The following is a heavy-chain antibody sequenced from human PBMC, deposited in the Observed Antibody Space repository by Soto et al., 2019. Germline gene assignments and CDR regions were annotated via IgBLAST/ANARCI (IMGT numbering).Heavy chain of an antibody. D-gene: IGHD6-19*01. Sequence: LRLSCAASGFTFSSYWMSWVRQAPGKGLEWVANIKQDGSEKYYVDSVKGRFTISRDNAKNSLYLQMNSLRAEDTAVYYCARDSSGPGNHYIGRNQHFDLDVWGQGTTVTVSS. CDR3: ARDSSGPGNHYIGRNQHFDLDV. CDR1: GFTFSSYW. CDR2: IKQDGSEK. V-gene: IGHV3-7*01. J-gene: IGHJ6*02.